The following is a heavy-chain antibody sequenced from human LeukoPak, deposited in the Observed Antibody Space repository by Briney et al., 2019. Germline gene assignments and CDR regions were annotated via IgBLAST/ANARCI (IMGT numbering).Heavy chain of an antibody. D-gene: IGHD1-26*01. J-gene: IGHJ6*03. CDR2: IYYSGST. CDR3: ARGSYALYYMDV. Sequence: SETLSLTCTVSGGSISSSSYYWGWIRQPPGKGLEWIGSIYYSGSTYYNPSLKSRVTISVDTSKNQFSLKLSSVTAADTAVYYCARGSYALYYMDVWAKGTTVTISS. V-gene: IGHV4-39*07. CDR1: GGSISSSSYY.